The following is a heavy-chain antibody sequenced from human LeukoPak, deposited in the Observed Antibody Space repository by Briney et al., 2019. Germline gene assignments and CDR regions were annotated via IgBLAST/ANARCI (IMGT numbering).Heavy chain of an antibody. CDR2: IYYTGNT. CDR3: ARRVAARPDYYFDP. Sequence: SETLSLTCTVSGGSISSYYWSWIRQPPGKELEWIGYIYYTGNTNYNPSLKSRVTMSVDTSKNQFSLKLSSVTAADTAVYYCARRVAARPDYYFDPWSQGTLVTVSS. D-gene: IGHD6-6*01. CDR1: GGSISSYY. J-gene: IGHJ5*02. V-gene: IGHV4-59*08.